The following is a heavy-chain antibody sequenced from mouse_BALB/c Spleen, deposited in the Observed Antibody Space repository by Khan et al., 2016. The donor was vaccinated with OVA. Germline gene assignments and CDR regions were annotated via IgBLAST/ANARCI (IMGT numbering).Heavy chain of an antibody. CDR3: ARKNYSYDRYFDV. V-gene: IGHV9-3-1*01. Sequence: QIQLVQSGPELKKPGETVKISCKASGYTFTSYGMNWVKQAPGMGLKWMGWINTYTGEPTYADDFKGRFAFSLETSASTAYLQINNLKNEDTAAYFCARKNYSYDRYFDVWGAGTTVTVSS. CDR2: INTYTGEP. CDR1: GYTFTSYG. D-gene: IGHD2-12*01. J-gene: IGHJ1*01.